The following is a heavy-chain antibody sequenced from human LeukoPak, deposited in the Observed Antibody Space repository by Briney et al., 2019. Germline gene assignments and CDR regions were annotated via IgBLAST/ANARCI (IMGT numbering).Heavy chain of an antibody. J-gene: IGHJ6*03. V-gene: IGHV1-18*01. D-gene: IGHD6-13*01. CDR1: GYTFTSYG. CDR3: ARSGIAAPGVPYYMDV. CDR2: ISAYNGNT. Sequence: GASVKVSCKASGYTFTSYGISWVRQAPGQGLEWMGWISAYNGNTNYVQKLQGRVTMTTDTSTSTAYMELRSLRSDDTAVYYRARSGIAAPGVPYYMDVWGKGTTVTVSS.